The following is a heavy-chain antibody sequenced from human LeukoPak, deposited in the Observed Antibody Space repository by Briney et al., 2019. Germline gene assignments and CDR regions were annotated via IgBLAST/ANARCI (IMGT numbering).Heavy chain of an antibody. Sequence: SETLSLTCTVSGGSISSSSYYWGWIRQPPGKGLEWIGSIYYSGSTYYNPSLKSRITISVDTSKNQFSLKLSSVTAADTAVYYCARHLADDSSGYYKDYWGQGTLVTVSS. CDR3: ARHLADDSSGYYKDY. D-gene: IGHD3-22*01. V-gene: IGHV4-39*01. CDR1: GGSISSSSYY. CDR2: IYYSGST. J-gene: IGHJ4*02.